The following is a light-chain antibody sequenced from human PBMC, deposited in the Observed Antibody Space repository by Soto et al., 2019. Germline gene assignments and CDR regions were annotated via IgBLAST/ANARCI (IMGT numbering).Light chain of an antibody. CDR1: QSVSSN. J-gene: IGKJ2*01. Sequence: EIVMTQSPATLSVSPGERATLSCRASQSVSSNLAWYQQKPGQAPRLLIYGASTRATGIPARFSGSGSGTEFTVTISSLQSEDFAFYYCQQYNNWPPYTFGQGTKLESK. CDR3: QQYNNWPPYT. V-gene: IGKV3-15*01. CDR2: GAS.